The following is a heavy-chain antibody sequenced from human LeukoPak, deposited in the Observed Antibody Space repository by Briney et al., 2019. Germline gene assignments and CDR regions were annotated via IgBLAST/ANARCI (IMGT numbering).Heavy chain of an antibody. CDR2: ILSGGTT. Sequence: PGRSLRPSCAAAAFNVNNNFMSCVRQAPGNWLGWVFVILSGGTTYYADSVKGRFTISRDNSRNTLYLQMNSLRAEDTAVYYCAREKDCSGTRCPLYFDYWGQGTLVTVSS. CDR1: AFNVNNNF. D-gene: IGHD2-15*01. CDR3: AREKDCSGTRCPLYFDY. J-gene: IGHJ4*02. V-gene: IGHV3-53*01.